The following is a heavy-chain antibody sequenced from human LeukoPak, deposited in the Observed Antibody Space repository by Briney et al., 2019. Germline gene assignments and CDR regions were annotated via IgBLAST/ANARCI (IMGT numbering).Heavy chain of an antibody. CDR3: AREELSSGSYSEALDY. CDR2: IDPNSGGT. CDR1: GYTFTGYY. Sequence: GASVKVSCKASGYTFTGYYIHRVRQAPGQGLEWMGWIDPNSGGTHYAQNFQDRVTMTRDTSISTAYMELSRLRSDDTAVYYCAREELSSGSYSEALDYWGQGTLVTVSS. V-gene: IGHV1-2*02. J-gene: IGHJ4*02. D-gene: IGHD1-26*01.